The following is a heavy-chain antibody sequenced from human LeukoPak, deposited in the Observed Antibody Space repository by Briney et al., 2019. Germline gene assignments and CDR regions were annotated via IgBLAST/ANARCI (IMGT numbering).Heavy chain of an antibody. CDR2: IYYSGST. CDR1: GGSISSGGYY. CDR3: ARGLLWFGEFRYFDY. Sequence: SETLSVTCTVSGGSISSGGYYWSWIRQHPGKGLEWIGYIYYSGSTYYNPSLKSRITISIDTSKNQFSLKLSSVTAADTAVYYCARGLLWFGEFRYFDYWGQGTLVTVSS. D-gene: IGHD3-10*01. V-gene: IGHV4-31*03. J-gene: IGHJ4*02.